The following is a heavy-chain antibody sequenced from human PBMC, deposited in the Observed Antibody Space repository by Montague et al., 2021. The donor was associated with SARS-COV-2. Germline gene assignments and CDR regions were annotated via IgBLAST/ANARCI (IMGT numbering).Heavy chain of an antibody. CDR2: TYYGSSWNT. Sequence: CAISGDSVSRNNPAWNWIRQSPPRGLEWLGGTYYGSSWNTDYAVSVKSRITISPDTSKNQFSLHLNSVTPEDTAVYYCARGWNYAFDIWSQGTMVTVSS. V-gene: IGHV6-1*01. CDR3: ARGWNYAFDI. J-gene: IGHJ3*02. D-gene: IGHD1-7*01. CDR1: GDSVSRNNPA.